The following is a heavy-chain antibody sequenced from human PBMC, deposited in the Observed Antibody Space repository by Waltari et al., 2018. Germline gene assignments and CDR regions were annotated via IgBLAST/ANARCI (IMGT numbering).Heavy chain of an antibody. CDR2: MNPNSGNT. V-gene: IGHV1-8*03. CDR1: GYTFTSYD. CDR3: ARDEVRDYVGIGFDY. Sequence: QVQLVQSGAEVKKPGASVKVSCKASGYTFTSYDINWVRQATGQGLEWMGWMNPNSGNTGYAQKFQGRVTITADESTSTAYMELSSLRSEDTAVYYCARDEVRDYVGIGFDYWGQGTLVIVSS. D-gene: IGHD4-17*01. J-gene: IGHJ4*02.